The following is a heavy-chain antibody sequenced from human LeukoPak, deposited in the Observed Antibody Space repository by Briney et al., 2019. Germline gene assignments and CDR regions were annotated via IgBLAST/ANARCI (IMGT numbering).Heavy chain of an antibody. V-gene: IGHV3-48*01. D-gene: IGHD3-22*01. CDR1: GFTFSSYR. CDR3: ARVLYYDSSGLPGTLGY. Sequence: PGGSLRLSCAASGFTFSSYRMDWVRQAPGKGLEWVSYISSSSSSIYYADSVKGRFTISRDNVKNSLYLQMNSLRAEDTAVYYCARVLYYDSSGLPGTLGYWGQGTLVTVSS. J-gene: IGHJ4*02. CDR2: ISSSSSSI.